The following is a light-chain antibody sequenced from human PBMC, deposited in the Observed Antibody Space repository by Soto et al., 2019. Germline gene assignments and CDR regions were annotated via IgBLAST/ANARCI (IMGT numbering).Light chain of an antibody. CDR2: DAS. CDR1: QDISNY. J-gene: IGKJ1*01. V-gene: IGKV1-33*01. CDR3: QQYDNIPPT. Sequence: DIQMTQSPSSLSASVGDRVTITCQASQDISNYLNWYQQKPGKAPKLLIYDASNLETGVPSRFSGSGPGTDFNFTISSLQPEDIETDYCQQYDNIPPTFGQGNKVEI.